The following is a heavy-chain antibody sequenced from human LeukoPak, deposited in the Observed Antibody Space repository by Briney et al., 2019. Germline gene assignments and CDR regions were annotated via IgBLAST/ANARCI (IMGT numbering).Heavy chain of an antibody. V-gene: IGHV4-30-4*01. D-gene: IGHD3-9*01. CDR3: ARAPYYDILTGYHPTY. CDR1: GGSISSSDYY. J-gene: IGHJ4*02. CDR2: IYYSGST. Sequence: SQTLSLTCTVSGGSISSSDYYWSWIRQPPGKGLEWIGYIYYSGSTYYNPSLKSRVTISVDTSKNQFSLKLSSVTAADTAVYYCARAPYYDILTGYHPTYWGQGTLVTVSS.